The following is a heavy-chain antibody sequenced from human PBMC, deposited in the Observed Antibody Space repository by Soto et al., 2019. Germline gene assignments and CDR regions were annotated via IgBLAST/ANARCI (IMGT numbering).Heavy chain of an antibody. CDR2: ISSDGNNK. V-gene: IGHV3-30-3*01. CDR3: AGEVGALDY. D-gene: IGHD1-26*01. J-gene: IGHJ4*02. Sequence: QVQLVESGGGVVQPGRSLRLSCAASGFPISTYAMHWLRQAPGKGLEWVAVISSDGNNKDYAGSVKGRFTTSRDNSTNTIYLQMNSVSPEDTAVYYCAGEVGALDYWGQGTLVTVSS. CDR1: GFPISTYA.